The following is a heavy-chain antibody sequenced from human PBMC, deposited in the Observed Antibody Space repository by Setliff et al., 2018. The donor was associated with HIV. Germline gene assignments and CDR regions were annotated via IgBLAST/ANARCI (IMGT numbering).Heavy chain of an antibody. Sequence: PSETLSLTCTVSGGSISGGGYYWSWIRHHPGKGLDWIGNTYYIGNTDYNPSLKSRVTISIDTSKNQFSLKLSSVTAADTAIYYCARVPRITTLRNAFDIWGQGTMVTVSS. CDR3: ARVPRITTLRNAFDI. D-gene: IGHD3-3*01. CDR1: GGSISGGGYY. CDR2: TYYIGNT. V-gene: IGHV4-31*03. J-gene: IGHJ3*02.